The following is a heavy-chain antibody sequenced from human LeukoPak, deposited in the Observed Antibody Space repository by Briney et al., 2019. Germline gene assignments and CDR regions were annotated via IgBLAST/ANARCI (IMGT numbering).Heavy chain of an antibody. J-gene: IGHJ4*02. D-gene: IGHD6-13*01. CDR2: IYPGDSDT. CDR1: GYSFTSYW. V-gene: IGHV5-51*01. Sequence: GESLKIFRQGSGYSFTSYWNGWVRQMPGKGLEWMGIIYPGDSDTRYSPSFQGQVTISADKSISTAYLQWSSLKASDTAMYYCARRAGRPSRIAAAGHFDYWGQGTLVTVPS. CDR3: ARRAGRPSRIAAAGHFDY.